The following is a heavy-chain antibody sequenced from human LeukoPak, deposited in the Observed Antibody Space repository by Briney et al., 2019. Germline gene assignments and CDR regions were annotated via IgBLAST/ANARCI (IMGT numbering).Heavy chain of an antibody. CDR3: ASGVVAANYFDY. CDR1: GGSISSYY. Sequence: SSETLSLTCTVSGGSISSYYWSWIRQPPGKGLEWIGYIYYSGSTNYNPSLKSRVTISVDTSKNQFSLKLSSVTAADTALYYCASGVVAANYFDYWGQGTLVTVSS. J-gene: IGHJ4*02. D-gene: IGHD2-15*01. V-gene: IGHV4-59*01. CDR2: IYYSGST.